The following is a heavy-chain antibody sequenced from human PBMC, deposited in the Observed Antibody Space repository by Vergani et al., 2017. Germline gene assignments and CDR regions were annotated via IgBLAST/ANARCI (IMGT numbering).Heavy chain of an antibody. D-gene: IGHD3-10*01. Sequence: EVQLVESGGVVVQPGGSLRLSCAASGFTFDDYAMHWVRQAPGKGLEWVSLISWDGGSTYYADSVKGRFTISRDNSKNSLYLQMNSLRAEDTALYYCAKGGQGPESYSLWGYYYVDYWGQGTLVTVSS. CDR1: GFTFDDYA. V-gene: IGHV3-43D*03. J-gene: IGHJ4*02. CDR2: ISWDGGST. CDR3: AKGGQGPESYSLWGYYYVDY.